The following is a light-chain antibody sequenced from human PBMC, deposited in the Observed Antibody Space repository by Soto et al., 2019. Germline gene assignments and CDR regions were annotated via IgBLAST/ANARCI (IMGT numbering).Light chain of an antibody. CDR1: QSISNY. CDR2: DAS. CDR3: QQLSYWHT. V-gene: IGKV3-11*01. Sequence: EIVLTQSPATLSLSPGERATLSCRASQSISNYLAWYQQKPGQAPRLLIHDASSRATGIPARFSGSGSGTNFTLTISSLEPEDFADYYCQQLSYWHTFGGGTKVEIK. J-gene: IGKJ4*01.